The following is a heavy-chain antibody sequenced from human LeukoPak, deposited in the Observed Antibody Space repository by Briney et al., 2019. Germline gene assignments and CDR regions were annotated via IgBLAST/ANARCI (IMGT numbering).Heavy chain of an antibody. D-gene: IGHD3-3*01. CDR3: ASEIIFGSFDY. CDR1: GFTFSSYA. V-gene: IGHV3-30*04. Sequence: GRALRLSCAASGFTFSSYAMHWVRQAPGKGLEWVAVISYDGSNKYYADSVKGRFTISRDNSKNTLYLQMNSLRAEDTAVYYCASEIIFGSFDYWGQGTLVTVSS. J-gene: IGHJ4*02. CDR2: ISYDGSNK.